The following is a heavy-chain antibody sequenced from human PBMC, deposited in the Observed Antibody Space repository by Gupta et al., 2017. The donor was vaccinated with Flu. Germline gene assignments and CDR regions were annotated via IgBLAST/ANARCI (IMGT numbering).Heavy chain of an antibody. Sequence: EGQLVESGGGLVKPGGSLRLSCAASGFPFSNAWMTWVRQAPGKGLEWVGRIRSYCDGGTTDYASPVKGRFTISRDESKLYLQMNSLKTEDTAVYYCATDNTGYDSAPFFDTWGQGTLVTVSS. CDR2: IRSYCDGGTT. CDR1: GFPFSNAW. D-gene: IGHD5-12*01. J-gene: IGHJ4*02. CDR3: ATDNTGYDSAPFFDT. V-gene: IGHV3-15*01.